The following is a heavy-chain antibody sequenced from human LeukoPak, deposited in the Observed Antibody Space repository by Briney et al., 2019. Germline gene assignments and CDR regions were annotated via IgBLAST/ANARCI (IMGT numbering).Heavy chain of an antibody. V-gene: IGHV3-48*01. D-gene: IGHD2/OR15-2a*01. Sequence: PGGSLRLSCAASGFTFSSYSMNWVRQDPGKGLEWVSYISSSSSTIYYADSVKGRFTISRDNAKNSLYLQMNSLRAEDTAVYYCARVRRDAIYDYLDYWGQGTLVTVSS. CDR2: ISSSSSTI. J-gene: IGHJ4*02. CDR3: ARVRRDAIYDYLDY. CDR1: GFTFSSYS.